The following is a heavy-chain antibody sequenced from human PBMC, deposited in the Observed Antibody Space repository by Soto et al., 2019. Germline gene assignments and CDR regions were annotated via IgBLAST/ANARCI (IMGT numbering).Heavy chain of an antibody. J-gene: IGHJ4*02. CDR3: TTSILTGYFRWSIFDY. Sequence: PGGSLRLSCAASGFTFSSYSMNWVRQAPGKGLEWVARIKSKTDGGTTDYAAPVKGRFTISRDDSKNTLFLQMNSLKTEDTAVYYCTTSILTGYFRWSIFDYWGQGNLVTVSS. V-gene: IGHV3-15*07. D-gene: IGHD3-9*01. CDR2: IKSKTDGGTT. CDR1: GFTFSSYS.